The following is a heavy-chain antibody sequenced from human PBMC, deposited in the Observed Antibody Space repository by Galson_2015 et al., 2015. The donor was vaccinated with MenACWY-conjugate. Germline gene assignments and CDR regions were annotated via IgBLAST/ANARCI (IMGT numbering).Heavy chain of an antibody. CDR3: ACLRNSVTGPDY. V-gene: IGHV4-4*02. J-gene: IGHJ4*02. D-gene: IGHD2-8*02. CDR1: GGSITSSNW. Sequence: ETLSLTCAVSGGSITSSNWWSWARQPPGKGLEWIGEIYQSGSTNYNLSLKSRVTISVDKSNNQFSLNLSSVTAADTAVYYCACLRNSVTGPDYWGQGTLVTVSS. CDR2: IYQSGST.